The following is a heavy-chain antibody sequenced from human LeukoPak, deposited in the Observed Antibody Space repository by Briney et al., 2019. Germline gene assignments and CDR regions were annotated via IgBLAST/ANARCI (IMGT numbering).Heavy chain of an antibody. J-gene: IGHJ2*01. CDR1: GGSTSSGGYS. CDR2: IYYSGVT. CDR3: ASSTYDSSGYALSSWYFDL. D-gene: IGHD3-22*01. V-gene: IGHV4-31*03. Sequence: ASETLSLTCTVSGGSTSSGGYSWSGSRQHPGKGLEWIWYIYYSGVTYDNTSLKSRVTISVDTSQKQFSLKLSSVTAADTAVYYCASSTYDSSGYALSSWYFDLWGRGTLVTVSS.